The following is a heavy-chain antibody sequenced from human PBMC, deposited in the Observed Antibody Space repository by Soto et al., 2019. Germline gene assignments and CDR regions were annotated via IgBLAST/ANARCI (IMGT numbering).Heavy chain of an antibody. V-gene: IGHV1-18*01. Sequence: ASVKVSCKASGYTLTNYVITWVRQAPGQGLEWMGWINTYNGNTNYAQKLQGRVTMTTDTSTSTAYMELRSVTSDDTAVYFCAREWCMTSSRCYGPDYCGQETSVTASS. CDR3: AREWCMTSSRCYGPDY. CDR1: GYTLTNYV. CDR2: INTYNGNT. D-gene: IGHD2-2*01. J-gene: IGHJ4*02.